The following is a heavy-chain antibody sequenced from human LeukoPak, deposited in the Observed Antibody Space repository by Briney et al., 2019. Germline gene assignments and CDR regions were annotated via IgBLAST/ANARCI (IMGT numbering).Heavy chain of an antibody. CDR2: IKQDGSEK. J-gene: IGHJ4*02. CDR3: ARAYSSGQDY. D-gene: IGHD6-19*01. CDR1: GFTFSSSW. Sequence: PGGSLRLSCAASGFTFSSSWMSWVRQAPGKGLEWVANIKQDGSEKYYVDSVKGRFTISRDNAKNSLYLQMNSLRAEDTAVYYCARAYSSGQDYWGQGTLVTVSS. V-gene: IGHV3-7*01.